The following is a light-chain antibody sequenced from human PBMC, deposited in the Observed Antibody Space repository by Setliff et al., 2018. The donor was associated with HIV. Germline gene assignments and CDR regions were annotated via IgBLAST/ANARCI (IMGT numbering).Light chain of an antibody. V-gene: IGLV2-14*03. CDR2: DVI. Sequence: QSALTQPASVSASPGQSITISCTGTSSDVGAYNYVSWYQQHPGKAPKLMIFDVINRPSGVSNRFSGSKSGNTASLTISGLQPEDEADYYCSSFRSDTFVFGTGTKVTV. CDR1: SSDVGAYNY. CDR3: SSFRSDTFV. J-gene: IGLJ1*01.